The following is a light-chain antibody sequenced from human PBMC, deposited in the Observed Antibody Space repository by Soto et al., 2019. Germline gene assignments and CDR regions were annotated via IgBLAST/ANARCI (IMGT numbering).Light chain of an antibody. CDR1: SSNIGAGFD. J-gene: IGLJ1*01. V-gene: IGLV1-40*01. Sequence: QAVVTQPPSVSEAPGQRVTISCTGSSSNIGAGFDVHWYQQFPRTAPKLLIYSNNNRPSGVPDRFSVSKSATSASLAITGLQAADEADYYCQSYDSSLSAYVFGSGTKVTVL. CDR2: SNN. CDR3: QSYDSSLSAYV.